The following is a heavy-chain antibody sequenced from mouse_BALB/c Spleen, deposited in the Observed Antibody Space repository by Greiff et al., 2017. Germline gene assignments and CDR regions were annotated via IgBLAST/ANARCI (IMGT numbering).Heavy chain of an antibody. CDR3: ARDQKGLTGGFAY. J-gene: IGHJ3*01. CDR2: ISDGGSYT. D-gene: IGHD4-1*01. CDR1: GFTFSDYY. V-gene: IGHV5-4*02. Sequence: EVQLVESGGGLVKPGGSLKLSCAASGFTFSDYYMYWVRQTPEKRLEWVATISDGGSYTYYPDSVKGRFTISRDNAKNNLYLQMSSLKSEDTAMYYCARDQKGLTGGFAYWGQGTLVTVSA.